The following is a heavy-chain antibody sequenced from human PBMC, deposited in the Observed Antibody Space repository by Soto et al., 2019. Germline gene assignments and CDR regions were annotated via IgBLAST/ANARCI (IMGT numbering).Heavy chain of an antibody. CDR1: GYTFTGHY. D-gene: IGHD1-7*01. Sequence: QVQLVQSGAEVKKSRASVKVSCKASGYTFTGHYIHWVRQAPGQGPEWMGEIGPNSGDTKYAQKFQGRVTMTRDTSITTVYMELSNLSPDDTAVYYCGRGRSGELVVFYWGQGTLVTVYS. CDR3: GRGRSGELVVFY. CDR2: IGPNSGDT. V-gene: IGHV1-2*02. J-gene: IGHJ4*02.